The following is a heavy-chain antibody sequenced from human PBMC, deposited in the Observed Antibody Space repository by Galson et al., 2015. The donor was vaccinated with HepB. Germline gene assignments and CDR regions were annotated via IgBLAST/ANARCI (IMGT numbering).Heavy chain of an antibody. J-gene: IGHJ4*02. CDR2: IKQDGSEK. V-gene: IGHV3-7*03. D-gene: IGHD6-19*01. CDR1: GFTFSNYW. CDR3: AREGESSGWGYYFDH. Sequence: SLRLSCAVSGFTFSNYWMSWVRQGPGKGLEWVANIKQDGSEKSYMDSVKGRFTISRDNAKNSLYLQMNSLRAEDTAVYYCAREGESSGWGYYFDHWGQGILVTVSS.